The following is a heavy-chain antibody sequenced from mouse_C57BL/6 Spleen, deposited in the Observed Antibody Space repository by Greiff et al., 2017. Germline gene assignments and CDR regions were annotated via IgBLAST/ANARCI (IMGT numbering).Heavy chain of an antibody. CDR2: IDPNSGGT. Sequence: QVQLQQPGAELVKPGASVKLSCKASGYTFTSYWMHWVKQRPGRGLEGIGRIDPNSGGTKYNEKFKSKATLTVDKPSSTAYMQLSSLTSEDSAVYYCARDGSSYAWFAYWGQGTLVTVSA. CDR1: GYTFTSYW. D-gene: IGHD1-1*01. J-gene: IGHJ3*01. V-gene: IGHV1-72*01. CDR3: ARDGSSYAWFAY.